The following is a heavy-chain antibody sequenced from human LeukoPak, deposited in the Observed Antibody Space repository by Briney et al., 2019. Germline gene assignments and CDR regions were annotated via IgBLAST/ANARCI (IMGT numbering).Heavy chain of an antibody. Sequence: GGSLRPSCAASGFTFSSYAMHWVRQAPGKGLEWVAVISYDGSNKYYADSVKGRFTISRDNSKNTLYLQMNSLRAEDTAVYYCARDRITMVRGPFDYWGQGTLVSVSP. V-gene: IGHV3-30*04. CDR2: ISYDGSNK. CDR1: GFTFSSYA. J-gene: IGHJ4*02. CDR3: ARDRITMVRGPFDY. D-gene: IGHD3-10*01.